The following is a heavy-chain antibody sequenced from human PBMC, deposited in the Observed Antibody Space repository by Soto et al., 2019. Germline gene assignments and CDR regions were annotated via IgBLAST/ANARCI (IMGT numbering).Heavy chain of an antibody. CDR2: INAGNDNT. J-gene: IGHJ6*02. CDR1: GYTFTTYV. Sequence: QVQLVQSGAEVKKPGASVKVSCKASGYTFTTYVMHWVRQAPGQRLEWMGWINAGNDNTKYSQKFQGRGTITRDTSASPDYMELSSLSAEDTAVYYCARVGHYYYGMDVWGQGTTVTVSS. CDR3: ARVGHYYYGMDV. D-gene: IGHD3-10*01. V-gene: IGHV1-3*01.